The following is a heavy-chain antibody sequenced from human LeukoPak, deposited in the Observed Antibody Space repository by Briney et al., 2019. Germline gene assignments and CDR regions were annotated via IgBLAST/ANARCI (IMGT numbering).Heavy chain of an antibody. CDR1: GFTFSNYA. V-gene: IGHV3-64*01. CDR2: VSYSGGST. J-gene: IGHJ3*02. CDR3: AREAIGISRRGGFDI. D-gene: IGHD2/OR15-2a*01. Sequence: PGGSLRLSCAASGFTFSNYAMHWVRQPPGKGLESVSGVSYSGGSTYYANSVKGRFTISRDSSKNTLNLQMGSLRTEDMAVYYCAREAIGISRRGGFDIRGQGTMVTVSS.